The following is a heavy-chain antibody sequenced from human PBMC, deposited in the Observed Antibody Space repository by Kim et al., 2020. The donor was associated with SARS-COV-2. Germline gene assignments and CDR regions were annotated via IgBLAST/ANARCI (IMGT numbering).Heavy chain of an antibody. CDR3: ARGLKYQPYYYYALDV. CDR2: MNPNSGNT. J-gene: IGHJ6*02. CDR1: GYTFTSYD. Sequence: ASVKVSCKASGYTFTSYDINWVRQASGQGLEWMGWMNPNSGNTGYAQKFQGRVTMTTNTSISTAYMELSSLRSEDTAMYFCARGLKYQPYYYYALDVWGQGTTVTVSS. D-gene: IGHD2-2*01. V-gene: IGHV1-8*01.